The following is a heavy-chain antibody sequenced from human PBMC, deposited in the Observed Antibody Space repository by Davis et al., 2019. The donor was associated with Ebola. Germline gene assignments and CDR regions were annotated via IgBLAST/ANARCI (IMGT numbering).Heavy chain of an antibody. V-gene: IGHV3-30*03. D-gene: IGHD6-13*01. CDR2: ISYDGSNK. CDR3: ARDYSSSWYGYFDY. Sequence: PGGSLRLSCAAPGFPSSSYGIHWVRQAPGKGLEWVAVISYDGSNKYYADSVKGRFTISRDNSKNTLYLQMNSLRAEDTAVYYCARDYSSSWYGYFDYWGQGTLVTVSS. J-gene: IGHJ4*02. CDR1: GFPSSSYG.